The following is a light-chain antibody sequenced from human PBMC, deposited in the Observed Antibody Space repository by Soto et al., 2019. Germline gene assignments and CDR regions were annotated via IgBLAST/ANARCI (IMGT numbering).Light chain of an antibody. CDR3: QQRSNWPIT. CDR2: GAS. Sequence: EIVMTQSPATLSVSPGDTATLSCRASQSVSNNVAWYQQKPGQAPRLLISGASNRATGIPDRFSGSGSGTDFTLTISSLEPEDFAVYYCQQRSNWPITFGQGTRLEIK. J-gene: IGKJ5*01. CDR1: QSVSNN. V-gene: IGKV3-11*01.